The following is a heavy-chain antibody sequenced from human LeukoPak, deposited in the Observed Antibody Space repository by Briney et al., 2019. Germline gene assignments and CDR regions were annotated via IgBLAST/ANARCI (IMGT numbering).Heavy chain of an antibody. CDR2: IIPIFGTA. Sequence: GSSVTVSCKASGGTFSRYAISWVRQAPAQGLEWMGGIIPIFGTANYAQKFQGRVTITADESTSTAYMELSSLRSEDTAVYYCARGPIDYSGSYFDCWGQGTLVTVSS. V-gene: IGHV1-69*01. CDR1: GGTFSRYA. D-gene: IGHD1-26*01. J-gene: IGHJ4*02. CDR3: ARGPIDYSGSYFDC.